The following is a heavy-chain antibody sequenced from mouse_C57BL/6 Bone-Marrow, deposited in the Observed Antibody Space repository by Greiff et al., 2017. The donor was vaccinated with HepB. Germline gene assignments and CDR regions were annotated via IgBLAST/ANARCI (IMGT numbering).Heavy chain of an antibody. Sequence: VQLQQSGPELVKPGASVKISCKASGYTFTDYYMNWVKQSHGKSLEWIGDINPNNGGTSYNQKFKGKATLTVDKSSSTAYMELRSLTSEDSAVYYCARPMITTGYYAMDYWGQGTSVTVSS. J-gene: IGHJ4*01. V-gene: IGHV1-26*01. CDR3: ARPMITTGYYAMDY. CDR2: INPNNGGT. D-gene: IGHD2-4*01. CDR1: GYTFTDYY.